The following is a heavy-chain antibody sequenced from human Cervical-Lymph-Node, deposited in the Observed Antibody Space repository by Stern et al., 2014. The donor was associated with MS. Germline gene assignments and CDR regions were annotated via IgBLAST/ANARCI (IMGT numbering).Heavy chain of an antibody. CDR3: ARGSSSGYLPRPWGYFDY. V-gene: IGHV1-18*01. D-gene: IGHD3-22*01. CDR1: GYTFTSYG. Sequence: VHLVESGAEVKKPGASVKVSCKASGYTFTSYGISWVRQAPGQGLEWMGWISAYNGNTNYAQKLQGRVTMTTDTSTSTAYMELRSLRSDDTAVYYCARGSSSGYLPRPWGYFDYWGQGTLVTVSS. CDR2: ISAYNGNT. J-gene: IGHJ4*02.